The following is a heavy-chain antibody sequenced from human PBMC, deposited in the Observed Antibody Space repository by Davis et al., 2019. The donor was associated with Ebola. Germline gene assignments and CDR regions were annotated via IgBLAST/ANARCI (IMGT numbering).Heavy chain of an antibody. CDR3: ARLGAVRFDP. CDR2: IYHSGST. D-gene: IGHD4-11*01. V-gene: IGHV4-38-2*02. CDR1: GYSISSNYY. Sequence: MPGGSLRLSCTVSGYSISSNYYWGWIRQPPGKGLEWIGSIYHSGSTYYNPSLKSRVTISVDTSKNQFSLKLSSVTAADTAVYYCARLGAVRFDPWGQGTLVTVSS. J-gene: IGHJ5*02.